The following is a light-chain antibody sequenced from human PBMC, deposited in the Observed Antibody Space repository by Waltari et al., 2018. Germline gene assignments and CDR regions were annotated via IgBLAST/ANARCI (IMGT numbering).Light chain of an antibody. CDR1: SGSVSTSYY. Sequence: QTVVTQEPSFSVSPGGTVTLTCGLSSGSVSTSYYPSWYQQTPGQAPRTLIYSTISRSSGVPDRFSGSILGNKAALTITGAQADDESDYYCVLYMGSGISLFGGGTKLTVL. J-gene: IGLJ2*01. CDR3: VLYMGSGISL. V-gene: IGLV8-61*01. CDR2: STI.